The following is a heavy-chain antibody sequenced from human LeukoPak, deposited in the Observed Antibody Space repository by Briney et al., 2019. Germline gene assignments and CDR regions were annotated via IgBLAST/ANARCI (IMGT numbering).Heavy chain of an antibody. Sequence: SETLSLTCAVYGGSFSGYYWSWIRQPPGKGLEWIGEINHSGSTNYNPSLKSRVTISVDTSKNQFSLKLSSVTAADTAVYYCARTRTYYYDSSGYYYAEYLQHWGQGTLVTVSS. D-gene: IGHD3-22*01. J-gene: IGHJ1*01. V-gene: IGHV4-34*01. CDR2: INHSGST. CDR1: GGSFSGYY. CDR3: ARTRTYYYDSSGYYYAEYLQH.